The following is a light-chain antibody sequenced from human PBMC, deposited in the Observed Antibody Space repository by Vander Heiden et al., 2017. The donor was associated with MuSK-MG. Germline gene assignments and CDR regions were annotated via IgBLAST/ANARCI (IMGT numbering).Light chain of an antibody. CDR1: QSIISY. J-gene: IGKJ4*01. CDR2: AAS. CDR3: QQSYGAPLT. V-gene: IGKV1-39*01. Sequence: DIQMSQSPSSLSASVGDRVTITCRASQSIISYLNWYQQKAGKAPELLISAASTLHSGVPSRFSGSASGTDFTLTISILHPEDFATYYCQQSYGAPLTFGGGTKVEIK.